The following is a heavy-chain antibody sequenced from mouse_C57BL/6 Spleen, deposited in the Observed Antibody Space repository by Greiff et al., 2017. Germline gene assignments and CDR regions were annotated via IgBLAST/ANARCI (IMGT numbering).Heavy chain of an antibody. V-gene: IGHV1-62-2*01. D-gene: IGHD2-1*01. J-gene: IGHJ3*01. CDR3: ARHEGLYGKDVFAY. CDR2: FYPGSGSI. Sequence: QVQLQQSGAELVKPGASVKLSCKASGYTFTEYPIHWVKQRSGQGLEWIGWFYPGSGSIKYNEKFKGKATLTADKSSSTVYMELSRLTSEDSAVXYGARHEGLYGKDVFAYWGQGTLVTVSA. CDR1: GYTFTEYP.